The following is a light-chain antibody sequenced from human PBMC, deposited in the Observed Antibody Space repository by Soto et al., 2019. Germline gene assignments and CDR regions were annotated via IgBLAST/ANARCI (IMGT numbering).Light chain of an antibody. CDR1: QSVTKSF. Sequence: EIVLPQSPGTLSLSPGARATLSCWARQSVTKSFLAWYQQKPGQAPRPLVHGASNRATGIPDRFSGSGSGIYFSLSIGRLAPEDFEVYDWAQYATSPFTCGGGPRVEVK. CDR2: GAS. J-gene: IGKJ4*01. CDR3: AQYATSPFT. V-gene: IGKV3-20*01.